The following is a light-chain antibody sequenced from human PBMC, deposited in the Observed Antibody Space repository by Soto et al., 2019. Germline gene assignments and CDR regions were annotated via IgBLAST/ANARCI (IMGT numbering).Light chain of an antibody. Sequence: QSALTQPASVSGTPGQWITISCTGTSSDIGGYNYVSWYQQQRSKAPKLMIYDVSNRPTVVSKRFGGSKSGDTSSRTISGLQAEEEADYYCRSYDSSSTVVFGGGTKLTVL. CDR3: RSYDSSSTVV. J-gene: IGLJ2*01. CDR1: SSDIGGYNY. CDR2: DVS. V-gene: IGLV2-14*01.